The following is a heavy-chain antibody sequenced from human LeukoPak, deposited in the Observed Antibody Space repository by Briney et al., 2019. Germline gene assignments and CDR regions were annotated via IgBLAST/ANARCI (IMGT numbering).Heavy chain of an antibody. V-gene: IGHV3-23*01. CDR3: ARGLNY. CDR1: GFIFSSYA. Sequence: GGSLRLSCAASGFIFSSYAMTWVRQAPGKGLEWVSAISSSGGSTYYADSVKGRFTIYRDNAKNSLYLQMNSLRAEDTAVYYCARGLNYWGQGTLVTVSS. CDR2: ISSSGGST. J-gene: IGHJ4*02.